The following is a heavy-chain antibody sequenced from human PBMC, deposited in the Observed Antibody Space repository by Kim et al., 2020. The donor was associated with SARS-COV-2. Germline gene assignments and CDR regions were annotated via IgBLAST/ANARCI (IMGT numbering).Heavy chain of an antibody. Sequence: SETLSLTCTVSGGSISSYYWSWIRQPAGKGLEWIGRIYTSGSTNYNPSLKSRVTMSVDTSKNQFSLKLSSVTAADTAVYYCARGGAAKPYVGNNWFDPWGQGTLVTVSS. D-gene: IGHD3-10*02. V-gene: IGHV4-4*07. J-gene: IGHJ5*02. CDR2: IYTSGST. CDR3: ARGGAAKPYVGNNWFDP. CDR1: GGSISSYY.